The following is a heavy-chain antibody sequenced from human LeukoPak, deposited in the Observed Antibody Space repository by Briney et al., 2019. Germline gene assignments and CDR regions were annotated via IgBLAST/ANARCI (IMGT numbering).Heavy chain of an antibody. CDR3: AKDDAWGRFYH. V-gene: IGHV3-23*01. CDR2: NSGSGGTT. Sequence: GGSLRLSCAASGFKFTSYAMSWVRQAPGKGLEWVSGNSGSGGTTYYADSVKGRFTVTRDNSRNTLYLQMNSLRAEDTGVYYCAKDDAWGRFYHWGQGTLVTVSS. D-gene: IGHD3-16*01. J-gene: IGHJ1*01. CDR1: GFKFTSYA.